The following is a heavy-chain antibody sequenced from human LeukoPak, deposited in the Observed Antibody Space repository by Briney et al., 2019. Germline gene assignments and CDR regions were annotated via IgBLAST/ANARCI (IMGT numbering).Heavy chain of an antibody. J-gene: IGHJ6*03. D-gene: IGHD3-10*01. V-gene: IGHV1-8*01. CDR1: GYTFTSYD. CDR2: MNPNSGNT. Sequence: VASVKVSCKASGYTFTSYDINWVRQATGQGLEWMGWMNPNSGNTGYAQKFQGRVTMTRNTSISTAYMELSSLRSEDTAVYYCARGPLWFGEFSNYYYYMDVWGKGTTVTISS. CDR3: ARGPLWFGEFSNYYYYMDV.